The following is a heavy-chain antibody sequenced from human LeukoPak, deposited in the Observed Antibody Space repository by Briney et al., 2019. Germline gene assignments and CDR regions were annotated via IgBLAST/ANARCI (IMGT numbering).Heavy chain of an antibody. Sequence: PGGSLRLSCAASGFTFSSYGMHWVRQAPGKGLEWVAFIRYDGSNKYYADSVKGRFTISRDNSKNTLYLQMNSLRAEDTAVYYCAKLLLWFGEFHDAFDIWGQGTMVTVSS. D-gene: IGHD3-10*01. J-gene: IGHJ3*02. CDR3: AKLLLWFGEFHDAFDI. V-gene: IGHV3-30*02. CDR1: GFTFSSYG. CDR2: IRYDGSNK.